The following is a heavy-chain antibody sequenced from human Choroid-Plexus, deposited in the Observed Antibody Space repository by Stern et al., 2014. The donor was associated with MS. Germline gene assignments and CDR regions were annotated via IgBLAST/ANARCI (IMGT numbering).Heavy chain of an antibody. CDR1: GFTFGSCA. J-gene: IGHJ5*02. V-gene: IGHV3-30*18. CDR3: AKDRQSLTYFFDH. D-gene: IGHD2-8*01. CDR2: VSHDGSYK. Sequence: VQLVESGGGVVQPGRPLRLSCVASGFTFGSCAMHWVRQAPGKGLEWVGGVSHDGSYKYYADSEKGRFTISRDNSQNTLYMQMSSLRPEDTAVYYCAKDRQSLTYFFDHWGQGSLVTVSS.